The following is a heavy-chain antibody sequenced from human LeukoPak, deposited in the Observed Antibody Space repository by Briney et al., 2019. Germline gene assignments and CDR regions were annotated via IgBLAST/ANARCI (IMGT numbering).Heavy chain of an antibody. D-gene: IGHD1-26*01. CDR2: ILYDGRNK. CDR1: GFTFSSYA. CDR3: ARGSLGTTTVDY. V-gene: IGHV3-30*04. Sequence: GGSMTLSCAASGFTFSSYAMHWVRQAPGKGLEWVAVILYDGRNKYYADSVKGRFTISRDNSKNTLYLQMNSLRAEDTAVYYCARGSLGTTTVDYGGQGTLVTVSS. J-gene: IGHJ4*02.